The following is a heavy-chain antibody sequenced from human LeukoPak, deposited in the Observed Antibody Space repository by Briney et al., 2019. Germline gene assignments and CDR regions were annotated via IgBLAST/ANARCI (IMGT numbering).Heavy chain of an antibody. J-gene: IGHJ4*02. Sequence: GGSLRLSCAASGFTFSSYRMNWVRQAPGRGLEWVSSISSSSYIYYADSAKGRFTISRDNAKNSLYLQMNSLRAEDTAVYYCARGSVDFDYWGQGTLVTVSS. V-gene: IGHV3-21*01. CDR1: GFTFSSYR. D-gene: IGHD2-15*01. CDR2: ISSSSYI. CDR3: ARGSVDFDY.